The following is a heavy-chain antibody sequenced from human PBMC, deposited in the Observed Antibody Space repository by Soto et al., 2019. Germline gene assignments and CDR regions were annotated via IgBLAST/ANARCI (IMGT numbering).Heavy chain of an antibody. CDR1: GFTFSSYS. J-gene: IGHJ6*02. CDR2: ISSSSSYI. V-gene: IGHV3-21*01. Sequence: EVQLVESGGGLVKPGGSLRLSCAASGFTFSSYSMNWVRQAPGKGLEWVSSISSSSSYIYYADSVKGRFTISRDNAKNSLYLQMNSLRAEDTAVYYCARDPATEQAPYYYYGMDVWGQGTTVTVSS. CDR3: ARDPATEQAPYYYYGMDV.